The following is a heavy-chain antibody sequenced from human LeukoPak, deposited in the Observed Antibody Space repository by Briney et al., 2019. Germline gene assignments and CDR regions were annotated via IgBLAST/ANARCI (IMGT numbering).Heavy chain of an antibody. J-gene: IGHJ6*03. Sequence: GSLRLSSAASGFTFSSYAMSWVRQPPGKGLEWIGEINHSGSTNYNPSLKSRITISVDTSKNQFSLKLSSVTAADTAVYYCAREKEYCTNGVCYTTYYYYMDVWGKGTTVTVSS. V-gene: IGHV4-34*01. D-gene: IGHD2-8*01. CDR3: AREKEYCTNGVCYTTYYYYMDV. CDR2: INHSGST. CDR1: GFTFSSYA.